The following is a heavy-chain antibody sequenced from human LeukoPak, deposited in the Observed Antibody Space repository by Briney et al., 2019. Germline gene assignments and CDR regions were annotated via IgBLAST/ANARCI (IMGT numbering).Heavy chain of an antibody. J-gene: IGHJ3*02. CDR1: GYSFTSYW. CDR3: ARRRSPEWALLEGKAFDI. Sequence: GESLKISCKGSGYSFTSYWIGWVRQMPGKGLEWMGIIYPGDSDTRYSPSFQGQVTISADKSISTAYLQWSSLRASDTAMYYCARRRSPEWALLEGKAFDIWGQGTMVTVSS. V-gene: IGHV5-51*01. CDR2: IYPGDSDT. D-gene: IGHD1-26*01.